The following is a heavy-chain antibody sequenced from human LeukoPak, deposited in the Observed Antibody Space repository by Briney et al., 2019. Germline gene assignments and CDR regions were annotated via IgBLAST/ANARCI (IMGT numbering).Heavy chain of an antibody. V-gene: IGHV3-64*01. CDR1: GFTFSSYA. D-gene: IGHD3-10*01. CDR2: ISSNGGST. Sequence: GSLRPSCAASGFTFSSYAMHWARQAPGKGLEYVSAISSNGGSTYYANSVKGRFTISRDNSKNTLYLQMGSLRAGDMAVYYCARSAVRGVIISRFDPWGQGTLVTVSS. CDR3: ARSAVRGVIISRFDP. J-gene: IGHJ5*02.